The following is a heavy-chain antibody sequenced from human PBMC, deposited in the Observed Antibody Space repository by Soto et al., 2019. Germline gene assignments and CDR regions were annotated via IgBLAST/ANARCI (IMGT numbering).Heavy chain of an antibody. Sequence: YWGWIRQPPGKGLEWIGSIYFNGRTYHNPSLKSRVTLSLDASKNQFSLKQISVTAADTAVYYCARSLMDVWGKGTTVTVSS. CDR2: IYFNGRT. CDR3: ARSLMDV. CDR1: Y. V-gene: IGHV4-39*01. J-gene: IGHJ6*03.